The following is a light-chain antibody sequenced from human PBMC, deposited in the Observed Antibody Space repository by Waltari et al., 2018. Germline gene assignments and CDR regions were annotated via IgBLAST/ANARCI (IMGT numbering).Light chain of an antibody. CDR2: ETS. V-gene: IGKV3-20*01. Sequence: EIVLTQSPGTLSLSPGERAILSCRASQTLSSTYLAWYQQKPGQAPRLLIYETSTRATGIPDRFSGSGSGTDFTFTISRLEPEDLAVYYCHQYGNSAPFTFGPGTKVDIK. CDR1: QTLSSTY. CDR3: HQYGNSAPFT. J-gene: IGKJ3*01.